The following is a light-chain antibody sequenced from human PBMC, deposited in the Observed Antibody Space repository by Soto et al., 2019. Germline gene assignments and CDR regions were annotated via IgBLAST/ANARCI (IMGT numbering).Light chain of an antibody. CDR1: QSVTSN. CDR2: GAS. CDR3: QQYNNWPWT. Sequence: EIVMTQSPATLSVSPGERATLSCRASQSVTSNLAWYQQKPGQAPRLLIYGASNRTPGIPARFSGSGSGTEFTLTISSLQSEDFAVYYCQQYNNWPWTFGQGTKVEI. V-gene: IGKV3-15*01. J-gene: IGKJ1*01.